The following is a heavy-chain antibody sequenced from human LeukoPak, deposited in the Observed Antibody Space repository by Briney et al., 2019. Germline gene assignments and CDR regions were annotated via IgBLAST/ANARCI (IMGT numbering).Heavy chain of an antibody. CDR1: GGTFSSYA. J-gene: IGHJ3*02. CDR3: ARAEGMGIVGDAFDI. D-gene: IGHD1-26*01. CDR2: ISTYNGNT. Sequence: GSAVKVSCKASGGTFSSYAINWVRQAPGQGLEWMGWISTYNGNTHWAQMLQGRVIMTTDTSTSTAYMEPRSLRSDDTAVYYCARAEGMGIVGDAFDIWGQGAMVTVSS. V-gene: IGHV1-18*01.